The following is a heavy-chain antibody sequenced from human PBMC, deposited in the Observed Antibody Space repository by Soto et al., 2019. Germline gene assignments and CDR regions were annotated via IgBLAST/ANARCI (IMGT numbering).Heavy chain of an antibody. V-gene: IGHV1-69*12. CDR2: IIPIFGTA. J-gene: IGHJ4*02. CDR1: GGTFSSYA. D-gene: IGHD2-15*01. Sequence: QVQLVQSGAEVKKPGSSVKVSCKASGGTFSSYAISWVRQAPGQGLEWMGGIIPIFGTANYAQKFQGRVTITADESTSTAYRELSSMSGAATAVYYCARAAGSDSSCCCCYSDWGQGTLVTVSS. CDR3: ARAAGSDSSCCCCYSD.